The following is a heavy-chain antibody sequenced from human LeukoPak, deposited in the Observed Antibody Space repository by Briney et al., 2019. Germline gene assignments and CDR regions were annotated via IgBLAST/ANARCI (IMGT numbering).Heavy chain of an antibody. CDR3: ARAYDYVWGSYRFDY. V-gene: IGHV4-59*01. Sequence: PSETLSLTCTVSGGSISSYYWSWIRQPPGKGLEWGGYIYYSGSTNYNPSLKSRVTISVDTSKNQFSLKLSSVTAADTAVYYCARAYDYVWGSYRFDYWGQGTLVTVSS. J-gene: IGHJ4*02. D-gene: IGHD3-16*02. CDR1: GGSISSYY. CDR2: IYYSGST.